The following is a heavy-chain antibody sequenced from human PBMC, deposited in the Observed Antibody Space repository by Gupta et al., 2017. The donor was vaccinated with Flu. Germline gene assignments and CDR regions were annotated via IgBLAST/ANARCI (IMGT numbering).Heavy chain of an antibody. Sequence: EVQLVESGGGLVQPGRSLRLSCAASGFTFDDYAMHWVRQAPGKGLEWVSGISWNSGSIDYADSVKGRFTISRDNAKNSLYLQMISLRAEDTALYYCAKDASRDGYTGHAFDIWGQGTMVTVSS. CDR3: AKDASRDGYTGHAFDI. J-gene: IGHJ3*02. CDR2: ISWNSGSI. D-gene: IGHD5-24*01. V-gene: IGHV3-9*01. CDR1: GFTFDDYA.